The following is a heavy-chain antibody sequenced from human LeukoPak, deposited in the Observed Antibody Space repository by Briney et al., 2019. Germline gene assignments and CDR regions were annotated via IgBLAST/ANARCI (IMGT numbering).Heavy chain of an antibody. CDR3: AKLPYYYYYDSSGYYA. CDR1: GFTFDDYA. CDR2: ISGDGGST. Sequence: GGSLRLSCAASGFTFDDYAMHWVGQAPGKGLEWVSLISGDGGSTYYADSVKGRFTISRDNSKNSLYLQMNSLRTEDTALYYCAKLPYYYYYDSSGYYAWGQGTLVTVSS. D-gene: IGHD3-22*01. J-gene: IGHJ5*02. V-gene: IGHV3-43*02.